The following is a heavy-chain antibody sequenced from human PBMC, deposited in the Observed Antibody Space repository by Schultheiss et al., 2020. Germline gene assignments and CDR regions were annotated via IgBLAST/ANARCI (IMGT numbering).Heavy chain of an antibody. CDR3: ARAIVNYDFWSGYRSNWFDP. CDR1: GGSFSGYY. CDR2: IYYSGST. Sequence: SETLSLTCAVYGGSFSGYYWSWIRQPPGKGLEWIGYIYYSGSTNYNPSLKSRVTISVDTSKNQFSLKLSSVTAADTAVYYCARAIVNYDFWSGYRSNWFDPWGQGTLVTVS. J-gene: IGHJ5*02. V-gene: IGHV4-59*01. D-gene: IGHD3-3*01.